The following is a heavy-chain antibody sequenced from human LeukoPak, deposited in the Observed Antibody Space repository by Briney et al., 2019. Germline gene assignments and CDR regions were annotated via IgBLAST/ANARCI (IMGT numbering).Heavy chain of an antibody. Sequence: SETLSLTCTVSGGSISSYYWSWIRQPPGKGLEWIGYIYYSGSTNYNPSLKSRVTISVDTSKNQFSLKLSSVTAADTAVYYCARVASSSRAVVFDYWGQGTLVTVSS. V-gene: IGHV4-59*01. J-gene: IGHJ4*02. CDR3: ARVASSSRAVVFDY. CDR2: IYYSGST. D-gene: IGHD6-13*01. CDR1: GGSISSYY.